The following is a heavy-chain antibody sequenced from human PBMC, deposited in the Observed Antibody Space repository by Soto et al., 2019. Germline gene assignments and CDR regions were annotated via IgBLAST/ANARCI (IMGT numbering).Heavy chain of an antibody. CDR3: ARIFIRVFLQQLYYDHYYVKAV. CDR2: ISSSGSTI. V-gene: IGHV3-11*01. J-gene: IGHJ6*02. CDR1: GFTFSDYY. Sequence: PGGSLRLSCAASGFTFSDYYMSWIRQAPGKGLEWVSYISSSGSTIYYADSVKGRFTISRDNAKNSLYLQMNSLRGEDTAVYYCARIFIRVFLQQLYYDHYYVKAVWAQGTPDPGS. D-gene: IGHD3-3*01.